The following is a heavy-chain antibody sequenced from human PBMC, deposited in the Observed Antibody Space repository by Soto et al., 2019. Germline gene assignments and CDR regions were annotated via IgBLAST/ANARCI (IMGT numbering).Heavy chain of an antibody. CDR1: GFTFSSHS. CDR3: ARAIRGFSYVVDY. J-gene: IGHJ4*02. D-gene: IGHD5-18*01. V-gene: IGHV3-48*02. Sequence: LRLSCAASGFTFSSHSINWVRQAPGKGLEWVSYISGSGATKYYADSVKGRFTISRDNARNSLYLQMSSLSDEDTAVYYCARAIRGFSYVVDYWGQETLVTVSS. CDR2: ISGSGATK.